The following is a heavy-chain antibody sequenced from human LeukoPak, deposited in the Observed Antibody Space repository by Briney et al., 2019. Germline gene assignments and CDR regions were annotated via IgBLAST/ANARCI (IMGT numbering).Heavy chain of an antibody. CDR3: ATSNYVGPYYMDV. CDR2: IYYSGST. CDR1: GGSISSYY. D-gene: IGHD4-11*01. Sequence: PSETLSLTCTVSGGSISSYYWSWIRQPPGKGLEWIGYIYYSGSTNYNPSLKSRVTISVDTSKNQFSLKLSSVTAADTAVYYCATSNYVGPYYMDVWGKGTTVTVSS. J-gene: IGHJ6*03. V-gene: IGHV4-59*01.